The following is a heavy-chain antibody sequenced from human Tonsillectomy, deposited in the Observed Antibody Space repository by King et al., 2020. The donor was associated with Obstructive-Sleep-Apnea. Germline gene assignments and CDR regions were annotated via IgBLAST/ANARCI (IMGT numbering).Heavy chain of an antibody. CDR3: AKDRRDIAAADYYFDY. CDR2: ISWNSGSI. J-gene: IGHJ4*02. CDR1: GITFDDYA. V-gene: IGHV3-9*01. D-gene: IGHD6-13*01. Sequence: VQLVQSGGGLVQPGRSLRLSCAVSGITFDDYAMHWVRQAPGQGLEWVSGISWNSGSIGYADSVKGRFTISRDNAKNSLYLQMNSLRAEDTALYYCAKDRRDIAAADYYFDYWGQGTLVTVSS.